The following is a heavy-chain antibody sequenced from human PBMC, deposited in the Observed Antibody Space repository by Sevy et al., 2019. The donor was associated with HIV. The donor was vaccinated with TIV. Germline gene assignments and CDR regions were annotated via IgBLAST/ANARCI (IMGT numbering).Heavy chain of an antibody. J-gene: IGHJ4*02. V-gene: IGHV4-59*01. D-gene: IGHD1-1*01. CDR2: VYFTGNT. CDR1: GDSISSYF. CDR3: ARDSTTRPRVLDY. Sequence: SETLSLTCSVSGDSISSYFWTWVRQSPGKGLERIGNVYFTGNTEYSPSLKSRVTLSLDTSKSQFSLTLKSVTAADTAIYFCARDSTTRPRVLDYWGQGTLVTVSS.